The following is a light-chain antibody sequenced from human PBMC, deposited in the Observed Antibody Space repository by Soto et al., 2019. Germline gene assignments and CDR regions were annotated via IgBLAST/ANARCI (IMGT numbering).Light chain of an antibody. CDR1: QSISSN. J-gene: IGKJ1*01. CDR3: QQYDKWPRT. CDR2: GAS. V-gene: IGKV3-15*01. Sequence: EIVMTQSPATLSVSPGERATLSCRASQSISSNLAWYQQKPGQAPRLLIYGASTRATGIPARFSGSGSGTEFTLTISSLQSDDLAVYYCQQYDKWPRTFGQGTKVEIK.